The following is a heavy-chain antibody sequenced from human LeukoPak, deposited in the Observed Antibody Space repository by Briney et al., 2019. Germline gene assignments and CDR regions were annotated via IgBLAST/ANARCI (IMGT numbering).Heavy chain of an antibody. CDR3: ARVAKLRYFDH. CDR1: GGSISSSSYY. D-gene: IGHD3-9*01. CDR2: IYYSGST. J-gene: IGHJ4*02. Sequence: SETLSLTCTVSGGSISSSSYYWSWIRQPPGKGLEWIGYIYYSGSTNYNPSLKSRVTISVDTSKNQFSLKLSSVTAADTAVYYCARVAKLRYFDHWGQGTLVTVSS. V-gene: IGHV4-61*01.